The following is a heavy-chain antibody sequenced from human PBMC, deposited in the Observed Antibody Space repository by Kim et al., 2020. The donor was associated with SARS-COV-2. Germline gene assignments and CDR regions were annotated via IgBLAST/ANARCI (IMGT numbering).Heavy chain of an antibody. CDR3: ATEMVAAFDFHYGRDV. D-gene: IGHD2-15*01. Sequence: GGSLRLSCVGSGFVFSSYAVSWVRQAPGKGLEWIASIGETASSTKYADSVRGRFTISRDNDKQSLFLQLASVRAEDTAVYYCATEMVAAFDFHYGRDVWGHGTTVPVSS. J-gene: IGHJ6*02. V-gene: IGHV3-48*01. CDR1: GFVFSSYA. CDR2: IGETASST.